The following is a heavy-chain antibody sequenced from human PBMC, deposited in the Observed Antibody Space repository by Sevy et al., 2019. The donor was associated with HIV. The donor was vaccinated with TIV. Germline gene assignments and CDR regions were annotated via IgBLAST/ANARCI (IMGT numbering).Heavy chain of an antibody. CDR2: ISGAGGSK. CDR3: ARGLRSNVLDAFDI. D-gene: IGHD3-10*02. CDR1: GFTFSSHD. V-gene: IGHV3-23*01. J-gene: IGHJ3*02. Sequence: GGSLRLSCAVSGFTFSSHDMTWVRQAPGKGLEWVSGISGAGGSKWYADSVKGRFAICRDNSKNTQYLQMNTLGTEDSAMYYGARGLRSNVLDAFDIWGLGTMVTVSS.